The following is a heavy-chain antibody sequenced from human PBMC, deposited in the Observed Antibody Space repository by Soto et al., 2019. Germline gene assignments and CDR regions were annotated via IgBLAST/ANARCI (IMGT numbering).Heavy chain of an antibody. Sequence: EVQLLESGGGLVQPGGSLRLSCAASGFTFSSYAMTWVRQAPGKGLEWVSIISGSGGNTYYADSVKGRFTISRDNSKNTLYLQMNSLRAEDTAIYYCAKAFARNYYASGFDAFDIWGQGTMVTVSS. CDR1: GFTFSSYA. J-gene: IGHJ3*02. D-gene: IGHD3-10*01. CDR3: AKAFARNYYASGFDAFDI. V-gene: IGHV3-23*01. CDR2: ISGSGGNT.